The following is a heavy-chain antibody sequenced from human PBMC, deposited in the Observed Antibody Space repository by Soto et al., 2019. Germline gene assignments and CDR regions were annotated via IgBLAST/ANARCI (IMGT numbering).Heavy chain of an antibody. CDR2: IYHTETT. Sequence: SETLSLTCAVSGVSVTNGDYYWTWMRQSPGKGLEWIGNIYHTETTNYNPSLNSRLSISIDTSRNQFSLQLTSVTAADTAIYYCARQRRGGYWFDPWGQGTLVTVSP. CDR1: GVSVTNGDYY. CDR3: ARQRRGGYWFDP. V-gene: IGHV4-30-4*01. J-gene: IGHJ5*02.